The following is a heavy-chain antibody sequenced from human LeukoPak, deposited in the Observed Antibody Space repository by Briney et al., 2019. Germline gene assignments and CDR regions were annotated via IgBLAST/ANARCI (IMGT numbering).Heavy chain of an antibody. Sequence: GGSLRLSCAASGFTFSSYWMSWVRQAPGKGLEWVANIKQDGSEKYYVDSVKGRLTISRDNAKNSLYLQMNSLRAEDTAVYYRARDRRVGTTVTTYGYWGQGTLVTVSS. CDR1: GFTFSSYW. D-gene: IGHD4-17*01. CDR2: IKQDGSEK. CDR3: ARDRRVGTTVTTYGY. V-gene: IGHV3-7*03. J-gene: IGHJ4*02.